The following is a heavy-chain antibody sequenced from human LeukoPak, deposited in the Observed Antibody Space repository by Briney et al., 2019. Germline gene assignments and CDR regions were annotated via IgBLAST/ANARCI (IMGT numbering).Heavy chain of an antibody. D-gene: IGHD3-10*01. CDR3: ARDGRITMVRGVIDY. J-gene: IGHJ4*02. Sequence: ASVKVSCKASGYTFTSYGISWVQQAPGQGLEWMGWISAYNGNTNYAQKLQGRVTMTTDTSTSAAYMELRSLRSDDTAVYYCARDGRITMVRGVIDYWGQGTLVTVSS. CDR2: ISAYNGNT. CDR1: GYTFTSYG. V-gene: IGHV1-18*01.